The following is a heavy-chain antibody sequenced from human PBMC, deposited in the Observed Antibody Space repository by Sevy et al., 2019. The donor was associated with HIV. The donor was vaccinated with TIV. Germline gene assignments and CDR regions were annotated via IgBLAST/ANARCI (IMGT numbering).Heavy chain of an antibody. CDR3: ARDPIAVAGRGRGDDY. CDR1: GFTFSSYS. Sequence: GGSLRLSCAASGFTFSSYSMNWVRQAPGKGLEWVSSMSSSSSYIYYADSVKGRFTISRDNAKNSLYLQMNSLRAEDTAVCYCARDPIAVAGRGRGDDYWGQGTLVTVSS. D-gene: IGHD6-19*01. V-gene: IGHV3-21*01. CDR2: MSSSSSYI. J-gene: IGHJ4*02.